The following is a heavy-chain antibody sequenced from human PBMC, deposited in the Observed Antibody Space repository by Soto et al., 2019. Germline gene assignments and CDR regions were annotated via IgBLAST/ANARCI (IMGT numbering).Heavy chain of an antibody. J-gene: IGHJ4*02. CDR2: IIPIFGTT. Sequence: SVKVSCKASGGTFSSYAISWVRQAPGQGLEWMGGIIPIFGTTNYAQRFQGRVTITADESTSTAYMELSSLRSEDTAVYYCAAEGVANPGIWGQGTLVT. CDR3: AAEGVANPGI. D-gene: IGHD3-10*01. V-gene: IGHV1-69*13. CDR1: GGTFSSYA.